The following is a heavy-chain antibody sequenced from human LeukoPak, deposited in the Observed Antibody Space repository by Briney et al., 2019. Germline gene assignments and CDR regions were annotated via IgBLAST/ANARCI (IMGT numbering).Heavy chain of an antibody. Sequence: PGGSLRLSCAASGFTFSNAWMSWVRQAPGKGLEWVGRIKSKTDGGTTDYAAPVKGRFTISRDDSKNTLHLQMNSLKTEDTAVYYCTTQQITMVRGVGYWGQGTLVTVSS. D-gene: IGHD3-10*01. V-gene: IGHV3-15*01. CDR1: GFTFSNAW. CDR2: IKSKTDGGTT. J-gene: IGHJ4*02. CDR3: TTQQITMVRGVGY.